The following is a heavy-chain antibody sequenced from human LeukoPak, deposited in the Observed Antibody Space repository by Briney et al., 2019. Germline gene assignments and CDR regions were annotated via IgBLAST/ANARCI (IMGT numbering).Heavy chain of an antibody. V-gene: IGHV4-4*07. CDR1: GGSISSYY. D-gene: IGHD1-26*01. J-gene: IGHJ3*02. CDR3: ARDPGRRGWELQGVDAFDI. CDR2: IYTSGST. Sequence: SETLSLACTVSGGSISSYYWSWIRQPAGKGLEWIGRIYTSGSTNYNPSLKSRVTMSVDTSKNQFSLKLSSVTAADTAVYYCARDPGRRGWELQGVDAFDIWGQGTMVTVSS.